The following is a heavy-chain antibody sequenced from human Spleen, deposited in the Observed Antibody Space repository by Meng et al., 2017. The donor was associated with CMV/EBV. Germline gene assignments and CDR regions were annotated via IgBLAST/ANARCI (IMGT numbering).Heavy chain of an antibody. Sequence: GGSLRLSCAASGFPFSSYAMHWVRQSPGKGLEWVAVISYDGSQKYYSDSVKGRFTFSRDNSESTLYLQMNSLRAEDTAVYYCARAQNQLFMYQNWFDPWGRGTLVTVSS. CDR1: GFPFSSYA. V-gene: IGHV3-30*04. CDR2: ISYDGSQK. D-gene: IGHD2-2*01. CDR3: ARAQNQLFMYQNWFDP. J-gene: IGHJ5*02.